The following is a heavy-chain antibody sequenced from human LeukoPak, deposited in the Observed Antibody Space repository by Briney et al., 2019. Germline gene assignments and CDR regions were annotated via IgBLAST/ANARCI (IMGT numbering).Heavy chain of an antibody. J-gene: IGHJ4*02. Sequence: ASLKVSCKASGYTFAAYTISWVRQAPGQGLEWMGWISAYNSNSDSAHKLQGRLTMTTDASTSTAYMDLRSLTSDDTAVYFCTTSGFGSSWYDFWGQGTVVTVSS. CDR2: ISAYNSNS. CDR3: TTSGFGSSWYDF. V-gene: IGHV1-18*01. CDR1: GYTFAAYT. D-gene: IGHD6-13*01.